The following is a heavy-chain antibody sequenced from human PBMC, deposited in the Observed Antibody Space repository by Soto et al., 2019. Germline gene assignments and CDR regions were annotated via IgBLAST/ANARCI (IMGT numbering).Heavy chain of an antibody. V-gene: IGHV3-49*04. Sequence: GWSLRLSCTASGFTFGDYAMSLVRQAPGKGLEWVGFIRSKAYGGTTEYAASVKGRFTISRDDSKSIAYLQMNGLKTEDTAVYYCTSEWSTVDGDYFEYWGEGTLVTVSS. D-gene: IGHD3-3*01. J-gene: IGHJ4*02. CDR2: IRSKAYGGTT. CDR3: TSEWSTVDGDYFEY. CDR1: GFTFGDYA.